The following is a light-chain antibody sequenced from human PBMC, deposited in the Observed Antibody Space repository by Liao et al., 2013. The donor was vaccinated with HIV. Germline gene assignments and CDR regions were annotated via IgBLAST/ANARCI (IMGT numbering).Light chain of an antibody. V-gene: IGLV3-1*01. J-gene: IGLJ7*01. CDR2: QDN. CDR3: QAWDRHXXS. CDR1: KLGDKY. Sequence: SYELTQPPSVSVSPGQTASITCSGHKLGDKYSCWYQQKPGQSPVLVIYQDNKRPSGIPERFSGSNSGNTATLTISGTQPMDEADYYCQAWDRHXXSVGG.